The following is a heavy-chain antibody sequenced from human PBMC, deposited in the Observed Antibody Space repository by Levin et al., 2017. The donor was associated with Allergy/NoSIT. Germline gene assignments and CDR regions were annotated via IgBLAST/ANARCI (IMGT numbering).Heavy chain of an antibody. Sequence: LSLPCAASGFTFRSSAMSWVRQAPGKGLEWVSAISGSGGSTYYADSVKGRFTISRDNSKNTLYLQMNSLRAEDTAVYYCAKDLGGYNDYFDYWGQGTLVTVSS. CDR3: AKDLGGYNDYFDY. D-gene: IGHD5-24*01. CDR2: ISGSGGST. V-gene: IGHV3-23*01. J-gene: IGHJ4*02. CDR1: GFTFRSSA.